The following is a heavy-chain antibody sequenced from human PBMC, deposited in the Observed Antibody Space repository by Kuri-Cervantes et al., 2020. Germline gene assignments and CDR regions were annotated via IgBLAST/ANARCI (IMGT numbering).Heavy chain of an antibody. D-gene: IGHD3-10*01. CDR1: GFTFSSYW. V-gene: IGHV3-7*03. CDR3: ARESMVRGVILYGMDV. CDR2: IKQDGSEK. J-gene: IGHJ6*02. Sequence: GGSLRLSCAASGFTFSSYWMSWVRQAPGKGLEWVANIKQDGSEKYYVDSVKGRFTISRDNAKNSLYLQMNSLRAEDTAVYYCARESMVRGVILYGMDVWGQGTTVTVSS.